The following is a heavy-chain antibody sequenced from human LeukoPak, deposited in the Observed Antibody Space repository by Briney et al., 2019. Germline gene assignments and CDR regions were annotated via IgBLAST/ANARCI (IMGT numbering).Heavy chain of an antibody. V-gene: IGHV1-69*15. J-gene: IGHJ6*02. CDR1: GGTFSNYA. D-gene: IGHD3-16*02. CDR2: IIPIFGTA. CDR3: ARVIEQNYYYYGMDV. Sequence: GSSVKVSCKASGGTFSNYAISWVRQAPGQGLEWMGRIIPIFGTANYAQKFQGRVTITADESTSTAYMELSSLRSEDTAVYYCARVIEQNYYYYGMDVWGQGTTVTVSS.